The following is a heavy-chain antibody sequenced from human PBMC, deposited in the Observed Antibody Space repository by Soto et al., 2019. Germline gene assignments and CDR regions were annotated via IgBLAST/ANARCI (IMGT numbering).Heavy chain of an antibody. CDR1: GFTFSNAW. CDR2: IKSKTDGGTT. J-gene: IGHJ6*02. Sequence: PGGSLRLSCAASGFTFSNAWMNWVRQAPGKGLEWVGRIKSKTDGGTTDYAAPVKGRFTISRDDSKNTLYLQMNSLKTEDTAVYYCTTALPRSSVLTASYYYYYGMDVWGQGTTVTVSS. CDR3: TTALPRSSVLTASYYYYYGMDV. V-gene: IGHV3-15*07. D-gene: IGHD3-9*01.